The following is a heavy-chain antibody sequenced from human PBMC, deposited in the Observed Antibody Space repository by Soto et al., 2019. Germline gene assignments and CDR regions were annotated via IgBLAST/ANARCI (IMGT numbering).Heavy chain of an antibody. Sequence: KTSETLSLTCAVYGGSFSGYDWSWIRQPPGKGLEWIGEINHSGSTNYNPSLKSRVTISVDTSTNQFSLKLSSVTAADTDVYYCARVYISYYDILTGYSIRYYFDYWGQGTLVTVSS. CDR3: ARVYISYYDILTGYSIRYYFDY. V-gene: IGHV4-34*01. CDR1: GGSFSGYD. CDR2: INHSGST. D-gene: IGHD3-9*01. J-gene: IGHJ4*02.